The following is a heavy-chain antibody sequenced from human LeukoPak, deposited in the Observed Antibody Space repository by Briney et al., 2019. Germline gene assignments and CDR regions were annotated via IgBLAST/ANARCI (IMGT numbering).Heavy chain of an antibody. J-gene: IGHJ4*02. V-gene: IGHV3-23*01. CDR1: GFTFSSSG. Sequence: PGGTLGLTCAASGFTFSSSGWCWFGRHPGRGRMGFSAIMDSGGSTYYVDSVKGRFTISRDNSKNTLYLQMNSLRAEDTAVYYCAKGYYDSSGLHWGQGTLVTVSS. D-gene: IGHD3-22*01. CDR3: AKGYYDSSGLH. CDR2: IMDSGGST.